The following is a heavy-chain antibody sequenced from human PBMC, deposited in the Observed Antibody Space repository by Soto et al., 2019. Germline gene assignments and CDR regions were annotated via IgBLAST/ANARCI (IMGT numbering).Heavy chain of an antibody. Sequence: GGSLRLSCAASGFTFNGFTMSWVRQAPGKGLEWVAFITGSGGSKYYADSVKGRFTISRDNSKNTLYLQMNSLRAEDTALYYCARDKEWELPFDYWGQGTLVTVSS. CDR1: GFTFNGFT. CDR2: ITGSGGSK. J-gene: IGHJ4*02. V-gene: IGHV3-23*01. D-gene: IGHD1-26*01. CDR3: ARDKEWELPFDY.